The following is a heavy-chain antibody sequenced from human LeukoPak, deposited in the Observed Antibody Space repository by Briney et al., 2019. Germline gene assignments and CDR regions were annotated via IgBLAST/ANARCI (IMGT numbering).Heavy chain of an antibody. J-gene: IGHJ4*02. CDR1: GFTVSSYC. D-gene: IGHD3-22*01. V-gene: IGHV3-23*01. Sequence: PGGSLRLSCKASGFTVSSYCMSWVRQAPGKGLGWVSAISGSGGSTYYADSVKGRFTISRDNSKNTLYLQMNSLRAEDTAVYYCAKNTRYYDSSGYGGWGQGTLVTVSS. CDR2: ISGSGGST. CDR3: AKNTRYYDSSGYGG.